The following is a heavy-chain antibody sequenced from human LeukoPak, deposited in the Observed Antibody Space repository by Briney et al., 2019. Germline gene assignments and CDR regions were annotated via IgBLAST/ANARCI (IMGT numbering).Heavy chain of an antibody. Sequence: GASVKVSCKASGYTFSGYYMHWVRQAPGQGLEWVGWINPNSGGTNYAQKFQGRVTMTRDTSISTAYMELSRLLSGDTAVYYCARKYASGTYPLDYWGQGILVTVSS. J-gene: IGHJ4*02. CDR2: INPNSGGT. CDR3: ARKYASGTYPLDY. D-gene: IGHD3-10*01. V-gene: IGHV1-2*02. CDR1: GYTFSGYY.